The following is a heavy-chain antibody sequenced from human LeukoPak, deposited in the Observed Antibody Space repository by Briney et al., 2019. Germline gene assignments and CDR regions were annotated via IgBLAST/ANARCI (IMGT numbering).Heavy chain of an antibody. J-gene: IGHJ4*02. V-gene: IGHV4-38-2*02. D-gene: IGHD3-10*01. CDR2: IYHSGST. CDR1: GYSIRSDYY. CDR3: ARTRYYYNSRSYGAPYYFDY. Sequence: SETLSLTCTVSGYSIRSDYYWGWIRQPPGKGLEWIGSIYHSGSTYYNPSLKSRVTISVDTSKNQFSLKLSSVTAADTAVYYCARTRYYYNSRSYGAPYYFDYWGQGTLVTVSS.